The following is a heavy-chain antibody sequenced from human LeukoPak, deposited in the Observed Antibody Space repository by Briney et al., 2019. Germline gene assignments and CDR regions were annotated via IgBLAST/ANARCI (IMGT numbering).Heavy chain of an antibody. CDR1: GHSISSYY. D-gene: IGHD1-1*01. J-gene: IGHJ3*02. CDR3: ARDTTFDAFDI. CDR2: IYYSGST. Sequence: PSETLSLTCTVSGHSISSYYWSWIRQPPGKGLEWIGYIYYSGSTNYNPSLKSRVTISVDTSKNQFSLKLSSVTAADTAVYYCARDTTFDAFDIWGQGTMVTGSS. V-gene: IGHV4-59*01.